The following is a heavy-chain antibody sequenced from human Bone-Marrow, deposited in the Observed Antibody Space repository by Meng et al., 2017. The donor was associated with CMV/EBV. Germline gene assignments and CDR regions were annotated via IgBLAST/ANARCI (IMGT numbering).Heavy chain of an antibody. CDR1: GFTFSSYA. Sequence: GESLKISCAASGFTFSSYAMHWVRQAPGKGLEWVAVISYDGSNKYYADSVKGRFTISRDNSKNTLYLQMNSLRSEDTAVYYCAYYDFWSGLDPYYYYYGMDVWGQGTTVTVSS. J-gene: IGHJ6*02. CDR3: AYYDFWSGLDPYYYYYGMDV. CDR2: ISYDGSNK. D-gene: IGHD3-3*01. V-gene: IGHV3-30-3*01.